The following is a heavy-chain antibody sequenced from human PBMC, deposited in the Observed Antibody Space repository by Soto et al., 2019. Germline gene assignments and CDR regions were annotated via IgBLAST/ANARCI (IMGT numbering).Heavy chain of an antibody. CDR2: ISGSGGST. Sequence: EVQLLESGGGLVQPGGSLRLSCAASGFTFSSYAMSWVRQAPGKGLEWVSVISGSGGSTYYADSVKGRFTISRDNSKNTLYLQMNSLRAEDPAVYYCAKWSIVVVPAAGDFDYWGQGTLVTVSS. D-gene: IGHD2-2*01. V-gene: IGHV3-23*01. J-gene: IGHJ4*02. CDR3: AKWSIVVVPAAGDFDY. CDR1: GFTFSSYA.